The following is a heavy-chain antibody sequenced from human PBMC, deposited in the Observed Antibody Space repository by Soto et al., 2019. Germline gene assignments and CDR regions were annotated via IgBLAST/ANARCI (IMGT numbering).Heavy chain of an antibody. V-gene: IGHV3-7*03. CDR3: ARDYYDSSGYYSGWFDP. D-gene: IGHD3-22*01. CDR2: IKQDGSEK. CDR1: GFTFSSYW. J-gene: IGHJ5*02. Sequence: GGSLRLSCAASGFTFSSYWMSWVRQAPGKGLEWVANIKQDGSEKYYVDSVKGRFTISRDNAKNSLYLQMNSLRAEDTAVYYCARDYYDSSGYYSGWFDPWGQGTLVTVSS.